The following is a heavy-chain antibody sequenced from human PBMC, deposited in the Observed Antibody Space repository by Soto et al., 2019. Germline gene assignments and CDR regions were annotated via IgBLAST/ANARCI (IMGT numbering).Heavy chain of an antibody. CDR3: ARRYGSGFDI. CDR2: IYYSGSS. V-gene: IGHV4-59*12. D-gene: IGHD3-10*01. Sequence: QVQLQESGPGLVKPSETLSLTCTVSGGSISSYYWSWIRQPPGKGLEWIGYIYYSGSSNYNPSLKSRITVSVDTSQTPCSLRLSSVTAAETAVYYCARRYGSGFDIWGQGTMVTVSS. J-gene: IGHJ3*02. CDR1: GGSISSYY.